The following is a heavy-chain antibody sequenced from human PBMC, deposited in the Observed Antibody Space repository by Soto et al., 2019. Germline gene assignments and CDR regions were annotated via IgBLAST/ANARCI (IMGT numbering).Heavy chain of an antibody. CDR2: INHSGST. J-gene: IGHJ6*03. V-gene: IGHV4-34*01. D-gene: IGHD2-15*01. Sequence: SETLSLTCAVYGGSFSGYYWSWIRQPPGKGLEWIGEINHSGSTNYNPSLKSRVTISVDTSKNQFSLKLSSVTAADTAVYYCARGPNDYCSGGSCYFRRYYYYMXVWGKGTTVXVSS. CDR1: GGSFSGYY. CDR3: ARGPNDYCSGGSCYFRRYYYYMXV.